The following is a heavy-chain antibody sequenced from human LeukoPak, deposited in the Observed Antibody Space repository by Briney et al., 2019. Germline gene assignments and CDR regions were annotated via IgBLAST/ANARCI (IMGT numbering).Heavy chain of an antibody. CDR1: GGSISSYY. D-gene: IGHD3-22*01. V-gene: IGHV4-59*01. Sequence: SETLSLTCTASGGSISSYYWSWIRQPPGKGLEWIGYIYYSGSTNYNPSLKSRVTISVDTSKNQFSLKLSSVTAADTAVYYCARDHYYDSSGLNWFDPWGQGTLVTVSS. CDR3: ARDHYYDSSGLNWFDP. J-gene: IGHJ5*02. CDR2: IYYSGST.